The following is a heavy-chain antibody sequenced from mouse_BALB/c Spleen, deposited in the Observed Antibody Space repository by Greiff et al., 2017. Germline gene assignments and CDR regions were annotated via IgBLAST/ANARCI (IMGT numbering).Heavy chain of an antibody. V-gene: IGHV5-9-4*01. CDR2: ISSGGSYT. D-gene: IGHD2-4*01. Sequence: EVKLVESGGGLVKPGGSLKLSCAASGFTFSSYAMSWVRQSPEKRLEWVAEISSGGSYTYYPDTVTGRFTISRDNAKNTLYLEMSSLRSEDTAMYYCARGGYDYDMDYWGQGTSVTVSS. CDR3: ARGGYDYDMDY. CDR1: GFTFSSYA. J-gene: IGHJ4*01.